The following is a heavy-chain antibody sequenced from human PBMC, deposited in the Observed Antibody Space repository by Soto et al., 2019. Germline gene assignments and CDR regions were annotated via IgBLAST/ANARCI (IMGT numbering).Heavy chain of an antibody. V-gene: IGHV1-69*01. CDR1: GGTFSSYA. CDR3: ARAISSSSAWGYYYYGMDV. CDR2: IIPIFGSA. Sequence: QVQLVQSGAEVKKPGSSVKVSCKASGGTFSSYAISCVRQAPGQGLELMGGIIPIFGSANYAQKFRGRVTITADESTSTAYMELSSLRSEDTVVYYCARAISSSSAWGYYYYGMDVWGQGTTVTVSS. D-gene: IGHD6-6*01. J-gene: IGHJ6*02.